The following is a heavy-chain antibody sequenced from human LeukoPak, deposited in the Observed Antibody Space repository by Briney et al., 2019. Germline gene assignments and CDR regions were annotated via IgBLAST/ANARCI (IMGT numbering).Heavy chain of an antibody. J-gene: IGHJ6*02. CDR3: ARDGFDIVVVVAAILDYYYYGMDV. V-gene: IGHV1-18*01. CDR2: ISAYNGNT. Sequence: GASVKVSCKASGYTFTSYGISWVRQAPGQGLEWMGWISAYNGNTNYAQKLQGRVTMTTDTSTSTAYMELRSLRSDDTAVYYCARDGFDIVVVVAAILDYYYYGMDVWGQGTTVTVSS. CDR1: GYTFTSYG. D-gene: IGHD2-15*01.